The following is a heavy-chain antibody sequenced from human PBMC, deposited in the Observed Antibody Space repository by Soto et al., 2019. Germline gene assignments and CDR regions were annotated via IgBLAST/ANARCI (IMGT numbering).Heavy chain of an antibody. CDR1: GGSISSYY. CDR2: IYYSGST. V-gene: IGHV4-59*01. CDR3: ARAPRGNYGYPLYFDY. D-gene: IGHD3-10*01. Sequence: SETLSLTCTVSGGSISSYYWSWIRQPPGKGLEWIGYIYYSGSTNYNPSLKSRVTISVDTSKNQFSLKLSSVTAADTAVYYCARAPRGNYGYPLYFDYWGQGILVTVSS. J-gene: IGHJ4*02.